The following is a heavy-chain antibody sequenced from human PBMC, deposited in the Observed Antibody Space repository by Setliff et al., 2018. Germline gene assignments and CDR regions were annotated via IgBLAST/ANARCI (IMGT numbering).Heavy chain of an antibody. CDR3: ARIFLYGTSWYFDN. Sequence: GGSLRLSCEAFGFTFNNYWMSWVRQAPGKGLEWVANIMQDGGAQYYLDSVKGRFTVSRDNSNNTLYLHMSSPRAEDTAVYFCARIFLYGTSWYFDNWGQGTLVTVSS. D-gene: IGHD3-3*01. CDR2: IMQDGGAQ. CDR1: GFTFNNYW. J-gene: IGHJ4*02. V-gene: IGHV3-7*03.